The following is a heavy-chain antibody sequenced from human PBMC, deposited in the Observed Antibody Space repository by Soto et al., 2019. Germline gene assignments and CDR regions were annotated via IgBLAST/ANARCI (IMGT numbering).Heavy chain of an antibody. CDR1: GFTFDDYA. Sequence: EVQLVESGGGLVQPGRSLRLSCAASGFTFDDYAMHWVRQAPGKGLEWVSGISWNSGSIGYADSVKGRFTISRDNAMNSLYLQMNSLRAEDTALYYCAKDKSYGSGSYREYYFDYWGQGTLVTVSS. CDR2: ISWNSGSI. D-gene: IGHD3-10*01. J-gene: IGHJ4*02. CDR3: AKDKSYGSGSYREYYFDY. V-gene: IGHV3-9*01.